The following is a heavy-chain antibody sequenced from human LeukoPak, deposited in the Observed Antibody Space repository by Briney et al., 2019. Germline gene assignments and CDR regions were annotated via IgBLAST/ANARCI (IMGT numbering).Heavy chain of an antibody. CDR3: ALTRYSSSWALAFDI. J-gene: IGHJ3*02. CDR2: LYWDDDK. V-gene: IGHV2-5*02. CDR1: GFSLSTSGVG. D-gene: IGHD6-13*01. Sequence: SGPTLVNPTQTLTLTCTFSGFSLSTSGVGVGWIRQPPGKALEWLALLYWDDDKRYSPSLKSRLTITKDPSKNQVVLTMTNMDPVDTATYYCALTRYSSSWALAFDISGQGTMGTVSS.